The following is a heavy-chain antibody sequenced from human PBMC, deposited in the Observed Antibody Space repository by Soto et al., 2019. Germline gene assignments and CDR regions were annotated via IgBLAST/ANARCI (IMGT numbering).Heavy chain of an antibody. V-gene: IGHV4-34*01. D-gene: IGHD6-6*01. CDR2: INHSGST. Sequence: SETLSLTCAVYGGSFSGYYWRWIRQPPGKGLEWIGEINHSGSTNYNPSLKSRVTISVDTSKNQFSLKLSSVTAADTAVYYCARGRLAARLYYYYYGMDVWGQGTTVTVS. CDR3: ARGRLAARLYYYYYGMDV. J-gene: IGHJ6*02. CDR1: GGSFSGYY.